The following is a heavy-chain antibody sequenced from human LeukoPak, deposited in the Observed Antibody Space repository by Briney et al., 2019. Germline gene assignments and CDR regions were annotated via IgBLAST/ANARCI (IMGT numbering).Heavy chain of an antibody. CDR2: IIPILGIA. V-gene: IGHV1-69*04. J-gene: IGHJ5*02. CDR3: ARDRGRKDIVVVVAACHPCNWFDP. CDR1: GGTFSSYA. D-gene: IGHD2-15*01. Sequence: ASVKVSCKASGGTFSSYAISWVRQAPGQGLEWMGRIIPILGIANYAQKFQGRVTITADKSTSTAYMELSSLRAEDTAVYYCARDRGRKDIVVVVAACHPCNWFDPWGQGTLVTVSS.